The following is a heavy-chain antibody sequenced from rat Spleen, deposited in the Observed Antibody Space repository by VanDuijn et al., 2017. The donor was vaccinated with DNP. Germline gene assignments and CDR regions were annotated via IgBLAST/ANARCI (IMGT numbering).Heavy chain of an antibody. J-gene: IGHJ3*01. V-gene: IGHV5-25*01. CDR1: GFTFSDFY. D-gene: IGHD1-11*01. CDR2: ITTSGGTS. CDR3: ATGVYGGYEDWFAH. Sequence: EVQLVEIGGGLVQPGRSLKLSCAASGFTFSDFYMAWARQAPTRGLEWVATITTSGGTSYYRDSVKGRFTISRDNTKSTLYLQRDSLRSEDTATYYCATGVYGGYEDWFAHWGQGTLVTVSS.